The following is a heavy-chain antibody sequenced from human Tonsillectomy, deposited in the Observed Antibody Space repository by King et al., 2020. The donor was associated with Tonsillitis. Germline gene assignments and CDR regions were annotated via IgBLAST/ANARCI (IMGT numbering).Heavy chain of an antibody. Sequence: QLQESGPGLVKPSETLSLTCTVSGGSISSSSYYWGWIRQPPGKGLEWIGSIYYSGSTYYNPSLKSRVTISVDTSKNQFSLKLSSVTAADTAVYYCASYTVEMATAHAFDIWGQGTMVTVSS. V-gene: IGHV4-39*01. CDR3: ASYTVEMATAHAFDI. D-gene: IGHD5-24*01. CDR2: IYYSGST. J-gene: IGHJ3*02. CDR1: GGSISSSSYY.